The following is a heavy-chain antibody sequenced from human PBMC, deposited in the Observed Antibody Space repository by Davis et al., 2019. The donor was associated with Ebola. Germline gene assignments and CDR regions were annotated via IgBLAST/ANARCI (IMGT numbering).Heavy chain of an antibody. Sequence: MPGGSLRLSCTVSGGSVSNYYWSWIRQPPGKGLEWIGYIYYRGSTNYNPSLKSRVTILVDTSKNQFSLKLSSVTAADTAVYYCARRDGSSGWYNYYGMDVWGQGTTVTVSS. V-gene: IGHV4-59*02. CDR3: ARRDGSSGWYNYYGMDV. D-gene: IGHD6-19*01. CDR1: GGSVSNYY. CDR2: IYYRGST. J-gene: IGHJ6*02.